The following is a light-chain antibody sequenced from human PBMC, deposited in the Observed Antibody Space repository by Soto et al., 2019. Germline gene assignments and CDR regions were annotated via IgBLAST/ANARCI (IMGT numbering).Light chain of an antibody. CDR3: CSYAGSFNWV. CDR1: SSDLGAYNF. Sequence: QSVLTQPRSVSGSPGQSVTISCSGTSSDLGAYNFVSWYQHHPGRAPKLMIYDVTLRPSGVPYRFSGSKSGNTASLTISGLQAEDEADYYCCSYAGSFNWVFGGGTKVTVL. J-gene: IGLJ3*02. V-gene: IGLV2-11*01. CDR2: DVT.